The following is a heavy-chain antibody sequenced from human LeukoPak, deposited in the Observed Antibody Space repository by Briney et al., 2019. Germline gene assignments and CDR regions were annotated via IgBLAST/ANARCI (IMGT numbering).Heavy chain of an antibody. CDR2: IYYSGST. V-gene: IGHV4-59*12. Sequence: SETLSLTCTVSGGSISSYYWSWIRQPPGKGLEWIGYIYYSGSTNYNPSLKSRVTISVDTSKNQFSLKLSSVTAADTAVYYCARGRRSYRSSYYYYYYMDVWGKGTTVTVSS. CDR1: GGSISSYY. CDR3: ARGRRSYRSSYYYYYYMDV. J-gene: IGHJ6*03. D-gene: IGHD3-16*02.